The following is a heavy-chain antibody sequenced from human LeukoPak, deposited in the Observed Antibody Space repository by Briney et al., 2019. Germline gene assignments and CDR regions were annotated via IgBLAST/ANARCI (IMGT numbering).Heavy chain of an antibody. J-gene: IGHJ4*02. D-gene: IGHD3-10*01. V-gene: IGHV3-7*01. CDR2: IKQDGSEK. CDR1: GFTFSSYW. Sequence: GGSLGLSCAASGFTFSSYWMSWVRQAPGKGLEWVANIKQDGSEKYYVDSVKGRFTISRDNAKNSLYLQMNSLRAEDTAVYYCARALLDYGSGSYYNNPLRYFDYWGQGPLVTVSS. CDR3: ARALLDYGSGSYYNNPLRYFDY.